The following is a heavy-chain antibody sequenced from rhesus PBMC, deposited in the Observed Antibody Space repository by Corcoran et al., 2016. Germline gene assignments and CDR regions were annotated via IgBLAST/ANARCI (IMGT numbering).Heavy chain of an antibody. D-gene: IGHD3-3*01. CDR1: GGSISDASY. J-gene: IGHJ6*01. V-gene: IGHV4-93*01. CDR3: ARAGGFWTGFYGLDS. CDR2: IYGSGGST. Sequence: QVQLQESGPGLVKPSETLSLTCAVSGGSISDASYWSWIRQPPGKGLEWIGGIYGSGGSTEYNPSLKSRVTISKDTSKNQFSLKLSSVTAADTTVYYCARAGGFWTGFYGLDSWGQGVVVTVSS.